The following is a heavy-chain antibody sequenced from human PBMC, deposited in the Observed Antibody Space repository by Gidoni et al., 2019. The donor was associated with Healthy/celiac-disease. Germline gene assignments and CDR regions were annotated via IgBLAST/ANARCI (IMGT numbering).Heavy chain of an antibody. V-gene: IGHV4-31*03. J-gene: IGHJ4*02. CDR3: ARSLLDIHDGLGATGALGY. D-gene: IGHD1-26*01. Sequence: QVQLQESGPGLVKPSQTLSLTCTVSGGSISSGGYYWSWIRQHPGKGLEWIGYIYYSGSTYYNPSLKSRVTISVDTSKNQFSLKLSSVTAADTAVYYCARSLLDIHDGLGATGALGYWGQGTLVTVSS. CDR1: GGSISSGGYY. CDR2: IYYSGST.